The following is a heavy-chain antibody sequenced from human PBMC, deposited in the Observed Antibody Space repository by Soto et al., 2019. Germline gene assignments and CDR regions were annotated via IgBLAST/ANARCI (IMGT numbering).Heavy chain of an antibody. CDR2: IDGSGGHT. CDR1: GFMFSTYA. Sequence: PGGSLRLSCAASGFMFSTYAMSWVRQAPGKGLEWVTGIDGSGGHTYYADSVKGRFTISRDNSKNTLYLQMNSLRAEDTAVYYCLLQFYYYAVDVGGQGTTVTVSS. J-gene: IGHJ6*02. V-gene: IGHV3-23*01. CDR3: LLQFYYYAVDV.